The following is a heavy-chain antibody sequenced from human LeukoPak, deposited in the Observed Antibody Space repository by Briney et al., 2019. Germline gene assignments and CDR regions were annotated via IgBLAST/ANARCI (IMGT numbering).Heavy chain of an antibody. V-gene: IGHV4-59*01. Sequence: PSETLSLTCTASGGSISNYYWSWIRQPPGKGLEWIGYIYYSGSTNYNPSLKSRVTISIDTSKNQFSLKLSSVTAADTAMYYCARAVATVYDYWGQGTLVTVSS. CDR2: IYYSGST. CDR3: ARAVATVYDY. J-gene: IGHJ4*02. CDR1: GGSISNYY. D-gene: IGHD5-12*01.